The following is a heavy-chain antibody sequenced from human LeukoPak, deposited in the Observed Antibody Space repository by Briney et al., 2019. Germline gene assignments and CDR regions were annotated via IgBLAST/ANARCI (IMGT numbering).Heavy chain of an antibody. CDR2: INSDGSST. D-gene: IGHD1-26*01. J-gene: IGHJ4*02. V-gene: IGHV3-74*01. CDR3: ARDSDSGSYLDFDY. CDR1: GFTVSNNY. Sequence: PGGSLRLSCAASGFTVSNNYLHWVRQAPGKGLVWVSRINSDGSSTSYADSVKGRFTISRDNAKNTLYLQMNSLRAEDTAVYYCARDSDSGSYLDFDYWGQGTLVTVSS.